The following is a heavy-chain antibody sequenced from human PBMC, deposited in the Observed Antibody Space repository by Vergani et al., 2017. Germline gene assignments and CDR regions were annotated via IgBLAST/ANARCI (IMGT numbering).Heavy chain of an antibody. CDR3: ARSGYCAHGVCYMTYYYYMDV. CDR1: GFTLSSHA. D-gene: IGHD2-8*01. J-gene: IGHJ6*03. CDR2: IWYDGSKE. Sequence: QVQLEESGGGVVQPGRSLRLSCAGSGFTLSSHAMHWVRQAPGKGLEWVAFIWYDGSKEYYADSVKGRFTISRDNSKNTLYLQMNNLRAADTAVYYCARSGYCAHGVCYMTYYYYMDVWGKGGAVSVSS. V-gene: IGHV3-33*01.